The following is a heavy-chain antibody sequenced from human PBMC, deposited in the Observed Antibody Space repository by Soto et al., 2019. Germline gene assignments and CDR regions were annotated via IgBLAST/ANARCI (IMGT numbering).Heavy chain of an antibody. CDR2: IYWDDDK. CDR1: GFSLSISGVG. V-gene: IGHV2-5*02. CDR3: AHSYGFSMSRGVSLVDWFDP. D-gene: IGHD3-10*01. J-gene: IGHJ5*02. Sequence: SGPTLVNPTQTLTLTCTFSGFSLSISGVGVGWIRQPPGKALEWLALIYWDDDKRYSPSLKSRLTITKDTSKNQVVLTMTNMDPVDTATYFCAHSYGFSMSRGVSLVDWFDPWGQGTLVTVSS.